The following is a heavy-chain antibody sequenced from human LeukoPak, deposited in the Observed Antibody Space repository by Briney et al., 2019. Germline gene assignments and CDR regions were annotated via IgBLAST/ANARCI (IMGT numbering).Heavy chain of an antibody. CDR1: GYTFSRYI. J-gene: IGHJ4*02. V-gene: IGHV1-18*01. D-gene: IGHD3-22*01. CDR2: INTNNRTT. Sequence: ASVKVSCKASGYTFSRYIVIWLRQAPGQGLTWMAWINTNNRTTNYLQNLQGRVTMTTDASTSTADMALRSLRSDDTAVYYCARDRVTYYYDSSGNSGFDYWGQGTLVTVSS. CDR3: ARDRVTYYYDSSGNSGFDY.